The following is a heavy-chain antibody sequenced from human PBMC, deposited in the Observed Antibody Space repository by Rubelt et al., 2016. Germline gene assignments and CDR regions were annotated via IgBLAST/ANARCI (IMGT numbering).Heavy chain of an antibody. CDR1: GYTFTSYD. CDR2: MNPNSGNT. Sequence: VQLVQSGAEVKKPGASVKVSCKASGYTFTSYDINWVRQATGQGLEWMGWMNPNSGNTGYAQKFQGGVTMTRNTSISTAYMELSSLRSEDTAVYYCARGAEDIVVVPAALNWFDPWGQGTLVTVSS. V-gene: IGHV1-8*01. CDR3: ARGAEDIVVVPAALNWFDP. D-gene: IGHD2-2*01. J-gene: IGHJ5*02.